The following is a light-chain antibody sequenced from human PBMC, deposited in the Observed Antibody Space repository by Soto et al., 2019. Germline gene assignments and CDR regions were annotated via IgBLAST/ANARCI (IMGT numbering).Light chain of an antibody. CDR2: DTS. V-gene: IGKV3-11*01. J-gene: IGKJ4*01. CDR3: QQRANWPLT. CDR1: QSVINY. Sequence: EIVLTQSPATLSLSPGERATLSCRASQSVINYLAWYQQKPGQAPRLLIYDTSNRATGIPARFSGSGSGTDLTLIISSLEPEDFAVYYCQQRANWPLTFGGGTKVDIK.